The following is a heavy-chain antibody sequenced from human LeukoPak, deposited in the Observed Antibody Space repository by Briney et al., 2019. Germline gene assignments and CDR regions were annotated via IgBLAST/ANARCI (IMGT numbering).Heavy chain of an antibody. V-gene: IGHV1-69*04. CDR2: IIPILGIA. D-gene: IGHD3-3*01. J-gene: IGHJ4*02. CDR1: GGTFSSYA. Sequence: SVKVSCKAPGGTFSSYAISWVRQAPGQGLEWMGRIIPILGIANYAQKFQGRVTITADKSTSTAYMELSSLRSEDTAVYYCARDFGPLGYWGQGTLVTVSS. CDR3: ARDFGPLGY.